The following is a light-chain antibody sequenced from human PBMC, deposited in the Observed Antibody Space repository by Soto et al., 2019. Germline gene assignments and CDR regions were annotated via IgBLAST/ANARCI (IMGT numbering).Light chain of an antibody. J-gene: IGKJ1*01. CDR3: QQYRSWPRT. Sequence: EILLTQSPATLSVSPGETATLSCRASQNVLSDLAWYQQKPGQAPRLLVYGATTRATDAPAKFRGSGSGTEFSLPLSRLQSEDFATYYCQQYRSWPRTFGQGSKVEI. CDR2: GAT. CDR1: QNVLSD. V-gene: IGKV3-15*01.